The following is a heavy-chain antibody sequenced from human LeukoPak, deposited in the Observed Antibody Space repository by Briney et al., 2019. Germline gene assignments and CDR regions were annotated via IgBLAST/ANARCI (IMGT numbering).Heavy chain of an antibody. Sequence: ASVKVSCKASGYTFTGYYMHWVRQAPGQGLEWMGWINPNSGGTNYAQKFQGRVTMTRDTSISTAYMELSRLRSDDTAVYYCARDGSSWSYYYYYYMDVWGKGTTVTVSS. CDR2: INPNSGGT. CDR1: GYTFTGYY. J-gene: IGHJ6*03. V-gene: IGHV1-2*02. CDR3: ARDGSSWSYYYYYYMDV. D-gene: IGHD6-13*01.